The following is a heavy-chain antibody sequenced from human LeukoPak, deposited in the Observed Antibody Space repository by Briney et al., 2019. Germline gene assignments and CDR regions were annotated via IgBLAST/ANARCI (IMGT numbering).Heavy chain of an antibody. D-gene: IGHD3-22*01. CDR1: GGTFSSYA. V-gene: IGHV1-69*13. Sequence: ASVKVSYKASGGTFSSYAISWVRQAPGQGLEWMGGIIPIFGTANYAQKFQGRVTITADESTSTAYMELSSLRSEDTAVYYCARGEGYYDSSGYYPGCLYWGQGTLVTVSS. CDR3: ARGEGYYDSSGYYPGCLY. J-gene: IGHJ4*02. CDR2: IIPIFGTA.